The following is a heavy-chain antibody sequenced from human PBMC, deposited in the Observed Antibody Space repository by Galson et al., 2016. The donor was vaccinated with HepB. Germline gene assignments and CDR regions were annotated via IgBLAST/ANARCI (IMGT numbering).Heavy chain of an antibody. CDR2: ISYDGSNK. CDR1: GLTFSSYG. D-gene: IGHD2-15*01. V-gene: IGHV3-30*18. J-gene: IGHJ6*02. Sequence: SLRLSCAASGLTFSSYGMHWVRQAPGRGLEWVTVISYDGSNKYYGETVKGRFTVSRDNSKNTLFLQMNILRAEDTAVYYCAKDKKAFGYCSGGSCYSGGMDVWGQGTTVTVSS. CDR3: AKDKKAFGYCSGGSCYSGGMDV.